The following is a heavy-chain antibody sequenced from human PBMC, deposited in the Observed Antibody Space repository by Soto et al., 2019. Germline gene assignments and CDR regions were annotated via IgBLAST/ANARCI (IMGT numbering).Heavy chain of an antibody. CDR1: GGTFSSYA. Sequence: QVQLVQAGAEVKKPGSSVKVSCKAPGGTFSSYAISWVRQAPGQGLEWMGGSVTIFGTGKYAQKCQGRVTITADESTSTGYMELSSLRSEDTAVYYCARSQGGSSSLDIYYYYYYGMDVWGQGTTVTVSS. CDR3: ARSQGGSSSLDIYYYYYYGMDV. V-gene: IGHV1-69*01. J-gene: IGHJ6*02. CDR2: SVTIFGTG. D-gene: IGHD2-15*01.